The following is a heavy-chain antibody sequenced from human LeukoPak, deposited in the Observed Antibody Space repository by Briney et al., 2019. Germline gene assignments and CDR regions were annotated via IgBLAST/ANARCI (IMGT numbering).Heavy chain of an antibody. CDR2: ISGSGGST. Sequence: GGSLRLSCAASGFTVSSNYMSWVRQAPGKGLEWVSAISGSGGSTYYADSVKGRFTISRDNSKNTLYLQMNSLRAEDTAVYYCAKVGDVDTAMVLSFDYWGQGTLVTVSS. CDR3: AKVGDVDTAMVLSFDY. CDR1: GFTVSSNY. V-gene: IGHV3-23*01. J-gene: IGHJ4*02. D-gene: IGHD5-18*01.